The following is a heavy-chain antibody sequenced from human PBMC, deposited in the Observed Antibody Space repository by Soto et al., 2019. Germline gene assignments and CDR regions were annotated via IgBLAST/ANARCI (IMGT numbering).Heavy chain of an antibody. CDR2: IYYSGST. V-gene: IGHV4-61*01. CDR3: ARAGGVAYYFDY. J-gene: IGHJ4*02. D-gene: IGHD2-8*02. CDR1: GGSVSSGSYY. Sequence: QVQLQESGPGLVKPSETLSLTCTVSGGSVSSGSYYWSWIRQPPGKGLEWIGYIYYSGSTNYNPSLKSRFIISVDTSKTQFSLKLSSVTAADTAVYYCARAGGVAYYFDYWGQGTLVTVSS.